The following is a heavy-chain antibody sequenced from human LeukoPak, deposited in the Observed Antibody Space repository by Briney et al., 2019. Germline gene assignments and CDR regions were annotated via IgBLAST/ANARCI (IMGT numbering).Heavy chain of an antibody. CDR3: ARVHGGHMVRGVLYP. CDR2: ISSSSSCI. D-gene: IGHD3-10*01. Sequence: GGSLRLSCAASGFTFSSYSMNWVRQAPGKGLEWVSSISSSSSCIYYADSVKGRFTISRDNAKNSLYLQMNSLRAEDTAVYYCARVHGGHMVRGVLYPWGQGTLVTVSS. CDR1: GFTFSSYS. J-gene: IGHJ5*02. V-gene: IGHV3-21*01.